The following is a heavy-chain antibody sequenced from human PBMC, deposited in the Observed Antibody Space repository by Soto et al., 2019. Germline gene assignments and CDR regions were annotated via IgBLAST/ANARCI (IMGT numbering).Heavy chain of an antibody. CDR1: GYTFTNFG. CDR3: ARGGTPIDS. Sequence: QVQLVQSGTEVKKPGASVKVSCKASGYTFTNFGISWVRQAPGQGLEWMGWISAYNGNTNYAHKFQGRVTMTTDTSTSTAYLELMSLRSDDTGVHYCARGGTPIDSWGQGTLVTVSS. J-gene: IGHJ4*02. V-gene: IGHV1-18*01. CDR2: ISAYNGNT. D-gene: IGHD3-16*01.